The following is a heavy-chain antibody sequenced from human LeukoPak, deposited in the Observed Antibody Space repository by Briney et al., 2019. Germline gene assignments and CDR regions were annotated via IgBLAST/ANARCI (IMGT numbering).Heavy chain of an antibody. Sequence: ASVKVSCKASGYTFTSYYMHWVRQAPGQGREWMGVINPSGGSTSYAQKFQGRVTMTRDTSTSTVYMELSSLRSEDTAVYYCARSGGRIRYFDWLLGYGMDVWGKGTTVTVSS. CDR3: ARSGGRIRYFDWLLGYGMDV. J-gene: IGHJ6*04. CDR2: INPSGGST. D-gene: IGHD3-9*01. V-gene: IGHV1-46*01. CDR1: GYTFTSYY.